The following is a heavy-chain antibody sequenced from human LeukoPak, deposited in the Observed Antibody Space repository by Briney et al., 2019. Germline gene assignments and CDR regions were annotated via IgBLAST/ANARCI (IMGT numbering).Heavy chain of an antibody. J-gene: IGHJ4*02. V-gene: IGHV1-69*04. CDR3: ARDKRDGYDPPDY. Sequence: GASVKVSCKASGYTFTTYGINWVRQAPGQGLEWMGRIIPILGIANYAQKFQGRVTITADKSTSTAYMELSSLRSEDTAVYYCARDKRDGYDPPDYWGQGTLVTVSS. D-gene: IGHD5-12*01. CDR1: GYTFTTYG. CDR2: IIPILGIA.